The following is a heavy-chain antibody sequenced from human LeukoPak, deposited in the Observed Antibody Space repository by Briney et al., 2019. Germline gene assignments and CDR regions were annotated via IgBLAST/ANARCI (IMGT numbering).Heavy chain of an antibody. CDR1: GFTFSGFW. V-gene: IGHV3-7*03. CDR3: ARSSYSSSSSV. CDR2: INSDGREG. J-gene: IGHJ3*01. D-gene: IGHD6-6*01. Sequence: GGSLRLSCAVSGFTFSGFWMSWSRQAPGKGVEWVASINSDGREGYYADVVKGRFTISRDNAKNSLYLQINSLRAEDTAVYYCARSSYSSSSSVWGQGTMVTVSS.